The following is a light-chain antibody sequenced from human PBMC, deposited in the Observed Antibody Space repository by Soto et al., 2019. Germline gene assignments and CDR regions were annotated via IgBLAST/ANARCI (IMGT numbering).Light chain of an antibody. CDR3: QQSYSTPRT. CDR1: QSIIRY. V-gene: IGKV1-39*01. CDR2: AAS. Sequence: DIQMTQSPSSLSASLGDRVTITCRASQSIIRYLICYQQKPGNAPKLMLHAASSLQSGVPSRFSGSGSGTDFTLTISSLQPEDFTTYYCQQSYSTPRTFGQGTKVDIK. J-gene: IGKJ1*01.